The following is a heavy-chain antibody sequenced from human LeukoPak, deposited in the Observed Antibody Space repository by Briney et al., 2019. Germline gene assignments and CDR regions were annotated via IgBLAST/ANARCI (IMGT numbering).Heavy chain of an antibody. CDR2: IYYSGST. CDR3: ARPNSGWYNWFDP. J-gene: IGHJ5*02. D-gene: IGHD6-19*01. V-gene: IGHV4-39*01. CDR1: GGSISSSSYY. Sequence: SETLSLTCTVSGGSISSSSYYWGWICQPPGKGLEWIGSIYYSGSTYHNPSLKSRVTISVDTSKNQFSLKLSSVTAADTAVYYCARPNSGWYNWFDPWGQGTLVTVSS.